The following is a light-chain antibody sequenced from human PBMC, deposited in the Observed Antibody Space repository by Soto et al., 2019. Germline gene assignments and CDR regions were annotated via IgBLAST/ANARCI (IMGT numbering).Light chain of an antibody. V-gene: IGKV3-20*01. CDR1: QSFSSAY. CDR3: QQYGTTRFT. J-gene: IGKJ3*01. CDR2: GAS. Sequence: VLTQSPGTLSLSPGERATLSCRASQSFSSAYLAWFQQKPGHAPRLLIYGASIRAAGIPDRFSGSGSGTDFTLTISRLEPEDFAVYYCQQYGTTRFTFGPGTKVDIK.